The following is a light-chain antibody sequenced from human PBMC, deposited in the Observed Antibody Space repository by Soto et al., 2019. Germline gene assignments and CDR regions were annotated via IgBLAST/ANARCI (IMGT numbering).Light chain of an antibody. CDR3: ETWDSNSWV. Sequence: QSVLTQSSSASASLGSSVKLTCTLSSGHNDYIIAWHQQQPGKAPRYLMKLEGSGSYNKGSGVPDRFSGSSSGTDRYLTISNLQFEDEADYYCETWDSNSWVFGGGPKLTVL. V-gene: IGLV4-60*02. CDR1: SGHNDYI. CDR2: LEGSGSY. J-gene: IGLJ3*02.